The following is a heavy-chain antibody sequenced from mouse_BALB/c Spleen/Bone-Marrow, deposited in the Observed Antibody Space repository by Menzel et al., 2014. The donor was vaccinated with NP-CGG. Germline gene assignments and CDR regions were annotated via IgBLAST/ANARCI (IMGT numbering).Heavy chain of an antibody. V-gene: IGHV1-80*01. Sequence: VQLQESGAELVRPGSSVKISCKASGYAFSSYWMIWVKQRPGQGLEWIGQIYPGDGDTNYNGKFKGKATLTVDKSSSTAYMQLSSLTSEDSAVYFFARSGYGSNYDYWGQGTTLTVSS. D-gene: IGHD1-1*01. CDR2: IYPGDGDT. J-gene: IGHJ2*01. CDR1: GYAFSSYW. CDR3: ARSGYGSNYDY.